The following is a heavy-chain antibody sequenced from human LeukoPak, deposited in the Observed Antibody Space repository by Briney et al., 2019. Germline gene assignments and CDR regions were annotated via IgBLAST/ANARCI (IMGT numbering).Heavy chain of an antibody. V-gene: IGHV1-2*02. D-gene: IGHD6-19*01. CDR2: INPNSGDT. CDR3: ARQARIVVTGTLGY. Sequence: ASVKVSCKASGYSFTGYYIHWVRQAPGQGLEWMGWINPNSGDTKYAQKFQGRVTMTRDTSITTAYMELSRLTSDDTAVYYCARQARIVVTGTLGYWGQGTLVTVSS. CDR1: GYSFTGYY. J-gene: IGHJ4*02.